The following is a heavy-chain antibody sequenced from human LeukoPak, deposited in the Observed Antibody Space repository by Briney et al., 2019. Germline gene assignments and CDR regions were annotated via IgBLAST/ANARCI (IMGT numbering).Heavy chain of an antibody. V-gene: IGHV1-2*02. CDR1: GYTFTGYY. CDR2: INPDSGDT. J-gene: IGHJ3*02. Sequence: ASVKVSCKVSGYTFTGYYMHWVRQAPGQGLEWMGWINPDSGDTNFAQKFQGRVTMTRDTSISTVYMELSRLRSDDTAVYYCARDGTFDIWGQGTMVTVSS. CDR3: ARDGTFDI.